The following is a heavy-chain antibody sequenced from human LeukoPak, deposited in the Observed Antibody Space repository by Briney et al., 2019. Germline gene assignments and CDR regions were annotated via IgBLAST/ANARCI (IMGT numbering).Heavy chain of an antibody. CDR1: GFTFSSYS. CDR2: ISSSSSTI. CDR3: AREKGYPSYAFDI. Sequence: QPGGSLRLSCAASGFTFSSYSMNWVRQAPGKGLEWVSYISSSSSTIYYADSVKGRFTISRDNAKNSLYLQMNRLRDEDTAVYYCAREKGYPSYAFDIWGQGTMVTVSS. J-gene: IGHJ3*02. V-gene: IGHV3-48*02. D-gene: IGHD6-13*01.